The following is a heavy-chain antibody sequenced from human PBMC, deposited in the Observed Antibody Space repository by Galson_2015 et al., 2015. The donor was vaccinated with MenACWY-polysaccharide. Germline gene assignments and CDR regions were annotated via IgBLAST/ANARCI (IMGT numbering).Heavy chain of an antibody. V-gene: IGHV3-30*02. Sequence: SLRLSCAASGFTFSTYGMYWVRQAPGKGLEWVAYIRYEGSNYRGSDRYYADSVKGRFTISRDSSRNALFLQMDSLRPEDSAVYYCAKDRWEGFSSSSDPDYWGQGTLVTVSS. J-gene: IGHJ4*02. CDR2: IRYEGSNYRGSDR. CDR1: GFTFSTYG. D-gene: IGHD6-6*01. CDR3: AKDRWEGFSSSSDPDY.